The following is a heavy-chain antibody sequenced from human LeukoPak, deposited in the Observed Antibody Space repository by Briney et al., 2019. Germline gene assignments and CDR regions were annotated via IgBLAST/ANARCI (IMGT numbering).Heavy chain of an antibody. CDR3: AREGIIWGTDRYFDY. D-gene: IGHD3-16*02. CDR2: ITSSSSTI. CDR1: GFTFDAYA. V-gene: IGHV3-48*01. J-gene: IGHJ4*02. Sequence: GGSLRLSCAASGFTFDAYAMNWVRQAPGKGLECLTYITSSSSTIYYADSVKGRFTISRDNAKNSLYLQMNSLRAEDTAVYYCAREGIIWGTDRYFDYWGQGTLVTVSS.